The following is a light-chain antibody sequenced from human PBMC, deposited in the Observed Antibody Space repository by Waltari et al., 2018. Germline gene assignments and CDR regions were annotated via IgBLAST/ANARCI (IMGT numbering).Light chain of an antibody. J-gene: IGLJ2*01. CDR3: CSYAGSSTFVV. V-gene: IGLV2-23*02. Sequence: QSALTQPASASGSPGQSITIPCTGTSSDVGSYNLVSWYQQDPGKAPKLIIYEVSKRPSGVSNRFSGSKSGNTASLTISGLQAEDEADYYCCSYAGSSTFVVFGGGTKLTVL. CDR1: SSDVGSYNL. CDR2: EVS.